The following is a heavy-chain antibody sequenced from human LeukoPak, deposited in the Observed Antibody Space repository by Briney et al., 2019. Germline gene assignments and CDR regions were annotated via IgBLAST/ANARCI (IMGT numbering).Heavy chain of an antibody. Sequence: GGSVKVSCKASGYTFTSYGISWVRQAPGQGPEWMGWISAYNGNTNYAQKLQGRVTMTTDTSTSTAYMELRSLRSDDTAVYYCARDREIATSSGWYAPPFYYYYGMDVWGQGTTVTVSS. CDR3: ARDREIATSSGWYAPPFYYYYGMDV. J-gene: IGHJ6*02. CDR1: GYTFTSYG. D-gene: IGHD6-19*01. CDR2: ISAYNGNT. V-gene: IGHV1-18*01.